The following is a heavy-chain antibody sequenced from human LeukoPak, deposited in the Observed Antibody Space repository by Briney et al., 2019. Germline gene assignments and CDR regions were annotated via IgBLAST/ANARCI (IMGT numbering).Heavy chain of an antibody. CDR2: ISGGGGST. CDR1: GFTFSTYA. D-gene: IGHD3-10*01. CDR3: VKGGGCFEYGMDV. Sequence: PGGSLRLSCAASGFTFSTYAMTWVRQAPGKGLEGVSAISGGGGSTYYADSVKGRFTISTDNSKTTLYLQLNILRAEEKAVYYCVKGGGCFEYGMDVWGQGTRVTVS. J-gene: IGHJ6*02. V-gene: IGHV3-23*01.